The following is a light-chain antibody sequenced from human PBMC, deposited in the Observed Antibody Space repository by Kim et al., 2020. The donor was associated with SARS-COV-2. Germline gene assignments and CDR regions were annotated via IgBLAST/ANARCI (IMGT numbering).Light chain of an antibody. CDR1: QSVSSSY. Sequence: EIVLTQPPGTLSLSPGERATLSCRASQSVSSSYLAWYQQKPGQAPRLLIYGASSRATGSPHRFSGSGSGTDFTLTISRLEPEDFAVYYCQQYGSSPRNTCGQETKLDI. CDR3: QQYGSSPRNT. CDR2: GAS. V-gene: IGKV3-20*01. J-gene: IGKJ2*01.